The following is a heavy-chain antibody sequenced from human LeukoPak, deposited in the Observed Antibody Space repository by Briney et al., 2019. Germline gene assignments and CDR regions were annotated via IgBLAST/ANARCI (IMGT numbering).Heavy chain of an antibody. V-gene: IGHV3-23*01. CDR3: AKYFASGSYYKLPH. CDR2: ISGSGAYT. D-gene: IGHD3-10*01. CDR1: GFTFSGYA. Sequence: QPGGSLRLSCAASGFTFSGYAMSWVRQAPGKGLEWVSTISGSGAYTYHADSVKGRLTISRDNSKNTLYLQMNSLRAEDTAVYYCAKYFASGSYYKLPHWGQGTLVTVSS. J-gene: IGHJ1*01.